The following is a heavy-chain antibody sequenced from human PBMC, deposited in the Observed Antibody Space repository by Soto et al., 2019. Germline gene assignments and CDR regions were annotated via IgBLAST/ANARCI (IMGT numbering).Heavy chain of an antibody. CDR3: ARELTIYGSGSYYKLNGYYYYGMDV. CDR2: INPNSGGT. D-gene: IGHD3-10*01. CDR1: GYTFTGYY. Sequence: ASVKVSCKASGYTFTGYYTHWVRQAPGQGLEWMGWINPNSGGTNYAQKFQGWVTMTRDTSISTAYMELSRLRSDDTAVYYCARELTIYGSGSYYKLNGYYYYGMDVWGQGTTVTVSS. V-gene: IGHV1-2*04. J-gene: IGHJ6*02.